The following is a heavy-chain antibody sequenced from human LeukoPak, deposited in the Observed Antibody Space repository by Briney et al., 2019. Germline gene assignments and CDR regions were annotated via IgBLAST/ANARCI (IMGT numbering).Heavy chain of an antibody. CDR3: ASSIASDSYYYGMDV. CDR1: GFTFSSYA. D-gene: IGHD6-6*01. J-gene: IGHJ6*02. V-gene: IGHV3-30-3*01. CDR2: ISYDGSNK. Sequence: GGSLRLSCAASGFTFSSYAMHWVRQAPGKGLEWVAVISYDGSNKYYADSVKGRFTISRDNSKNTLYLQMNSLRAEDSAVYYCASSIASDSYYYGMDVWGQGTTVTVSS.